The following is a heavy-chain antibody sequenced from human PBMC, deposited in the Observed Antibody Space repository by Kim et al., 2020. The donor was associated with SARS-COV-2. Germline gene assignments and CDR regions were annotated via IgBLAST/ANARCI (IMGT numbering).Heavy chain of an antibody. J-gene: IGHJ4*02. CDR3: AKGGPGGPIDY. Sequence: YADHVKGRFTIARDKSKNTLYLRMNSLRAEDTAVYYCAKGGPGGPIDYWGQGTLVTVSS. V-gene: IGHV3-23*05. D-gene: IGHD2-2*01.